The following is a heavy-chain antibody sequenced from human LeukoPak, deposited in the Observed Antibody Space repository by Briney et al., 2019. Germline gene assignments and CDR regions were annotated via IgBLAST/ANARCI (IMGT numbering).Heavy chain of an antibody. J-gene: IGHJ4*02. D-gene: IGHD3-10*01. CDR2: FDPEDGET. CDR1: GYTLTELS. CDR3: ATSEVSAYYYGSGSYSHYFDS. Sequence: ASVKVSCKVSGYTLTELSMHWVRQAPGKGLEWMGGFDPEDGETLYEQKFQGRVTMTEDTSTDTAYMELSSLRSEDTAVYYCATSEVSAYYYGSGSYSHYFDSWGQGTLVTVSS. V-gene: IGHV1-24*01.